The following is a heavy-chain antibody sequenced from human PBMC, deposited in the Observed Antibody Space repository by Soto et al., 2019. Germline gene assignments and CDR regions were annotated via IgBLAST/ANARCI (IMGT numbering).Heavy chain of an antibody. CDR2: LYYSGST. CDR3: ARVPDY. D-gene: IGHD2-2*01. Sequence: PSETLSLTCTVSGGSISSSSYSWGWIRQPPGKGPEWIGNLYYSGSTYYNPPLKSRVTISIDRSKNQFFLKLSSVTAADTAVYYCARVPDYWGQGILVTVSS. CDR1: GGSISSSSYS. V-gene: IGHV4-39*07. J-gene: IGHJ4*02.